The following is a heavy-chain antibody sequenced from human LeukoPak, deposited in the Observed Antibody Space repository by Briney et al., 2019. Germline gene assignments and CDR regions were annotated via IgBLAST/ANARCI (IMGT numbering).Heavy chain of an antibody. V-gene: IGHV4-59*01. J-gene: IGHJ4*02. Sequence: SETLSLTCTVSGGSISSYYWSWIRQPPGKGLEWIGYIYYSGSTNYNPSLKSRVTISVDTSKNQFSLKLSSVTAADTAVYYCARDRAMTTVTTGLGWGIDYWGQGTLVTVSS. D-gene: IGHD4-17*01. CDR2: IYYSGST. CDR3: ARDRAMTTVTTGLGWGIDY. CDR1: GGSISSYY.